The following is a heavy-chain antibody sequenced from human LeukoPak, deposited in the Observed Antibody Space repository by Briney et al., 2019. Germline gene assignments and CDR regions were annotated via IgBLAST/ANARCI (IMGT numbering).Heavy chain of an antibody. CDR1: GFTFSDYY. CDR3: ARAGRYCSGGSCFLLGY. J-gene: IGHJ4*02. Sequence: NPGGSLRLSCAASGFTFSDYYMTWIRQAPGKGLEWVSYISSSGSTIYYADSVKGRFTISRDNAKNSLYLQMNSLRAEDTAVYYCARAGRYCSGGSCFLLGYWGQGTLLTVSS. CDR2: ISSSGSTI. V-gene: IGHV3-11*04. D-gene: IGHD2-15*01.